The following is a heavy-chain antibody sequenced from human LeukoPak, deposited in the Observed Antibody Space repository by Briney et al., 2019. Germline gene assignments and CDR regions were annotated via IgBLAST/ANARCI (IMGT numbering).Heavy chain of an antibody. D-gene: IGHD3-22*01. CDR3: ARDSKYDSSGHTP. J-gene: IGHJ5*02. Sequence: SETLSLTCIVSGDSIRADNYYWAWIRQPPGKGLEWIGSIHYRGDAYYGPTLKSRATLSVDTSKNQFSLMVSAVTAADTALYFCARDSKYDSSGHTPWGQGMLVTVSS. V-gene: IGHV4-39*07. CDR2: IHYRGDA. CDR1: GDSIRADNYY.